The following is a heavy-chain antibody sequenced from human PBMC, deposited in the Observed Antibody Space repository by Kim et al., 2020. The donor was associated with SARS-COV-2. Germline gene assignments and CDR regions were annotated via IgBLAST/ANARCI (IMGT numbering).Heavy chain of an antibody. V-gene: IGHV5-10-1*01. D-gene: IGHD3-10*01. CDR1: GYSFTSYW. J-gene: IGHJ4*02. Sequence: GESLKISCKGSGYSFTSYWISWVRQMPGKGLEWMGRIDPSDSYTNYSPSFQGHVTISADKSISTAYLQWSSLKASDTAMYYCARHATYYYGSGSFYFDYWGQGTLVTVSS. CDR2: IDPSDSYT. CDR3: ARHATYYYGSGSFYFDY.